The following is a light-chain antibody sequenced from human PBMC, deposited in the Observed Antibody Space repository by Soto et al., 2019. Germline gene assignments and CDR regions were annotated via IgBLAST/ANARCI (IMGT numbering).Light chain of an antibody. Sequence: DIQITQSPSTLSASVGGRVSINCRASQTISTWLAWYQQIPGRAPKLLISDASSSERGVSSRFSGSGSGTDFTLTISSLQPDDFASYFCQQYSSYPWTFGQGTKVDIK. V-gene: IGKV1-5*01. CDR1: QTISTW. J-gene: IGKJ1*01. CDR3: QQYSSYPWT. CDR2: DAS.